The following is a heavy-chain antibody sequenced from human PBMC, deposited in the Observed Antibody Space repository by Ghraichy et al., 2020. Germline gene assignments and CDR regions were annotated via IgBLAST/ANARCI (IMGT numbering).Heavy chain of an antibody. CDR1: GGSFSGYY. V-gene: IGHV4-34*01. CDR3: ARVNGVYDY. J-gene: IGHJ4*02. CDR2: INHSGST. D-gene: IGHD2-8*01. Sequence: SETLSLTCAVYGGSFSGYYWSWIRQPPGKGLEWIGEINHSGSTNYNPSLKSRVTISVDTSKNQFSLKLSSVTAADTAVYYCARVNGVYDYWGQGTLVTVSS.